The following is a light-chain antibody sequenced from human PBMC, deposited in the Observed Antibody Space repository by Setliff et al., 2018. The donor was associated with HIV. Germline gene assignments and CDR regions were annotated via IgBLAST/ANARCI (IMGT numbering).Light chain of an antibody. CDR2: DVS. Sequence: QSALTQPASVSGSPGQPITISCSGTSSDVGSYNFVSWYQQHPGKAPQLIIYDVSQRPSGVSSRFSGSKSGNTASLTISGLQAEDQADYYCCSYTSSLTYVFGTGTKVTVL. J-gene: IGLJ1*01. CDR3: CSYTSSLTYV. V-gene: IGLV2-14*03. CDR1: SSDVGSYNF.